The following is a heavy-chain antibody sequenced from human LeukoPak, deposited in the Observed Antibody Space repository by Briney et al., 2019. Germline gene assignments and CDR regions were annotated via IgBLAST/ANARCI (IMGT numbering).Heavy chain of an antibody. D-gene: IGHD3-3*01. CDR3: ATLYDFWSGYHHYYYYYGMDV. Sequence: PVGALRLSCAASGFSFSSYWMHWGRQAPGKGLGWVSRINSDGSSTSYADSLKGLLNIPVANAKNKLYLQMNSLRAEDTAVYYCATLYDFWSGYHHYYYYYGMDVWGQGTTVTVSS. CDR1: GFSFSSYW. V-gene: IGHV3-74*01. J-gene: IGHJ6*02. CDR2: INSDGSST.